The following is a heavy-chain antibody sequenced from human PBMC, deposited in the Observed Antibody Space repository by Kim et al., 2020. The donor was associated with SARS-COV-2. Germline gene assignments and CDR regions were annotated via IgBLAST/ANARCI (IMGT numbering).Heavy chain of an antibody. CDR1: GDSVSSNSAA. Sequence: SQTLSLTCAISGDSVSSNSAAWNWIRQSPSRGLEWLGRTYYRSKWYNDYAVSVKSRITINPDTSKNQFSLQLNSVTPEDTAVYYCARADFGSGWYGDYYYGMDVWGQGTTVTVSS. CDR3: ARADFGSGWYGDYYYGMDV. V-gene: IGHV6-1*01. D-gene: IGHD6-19*01. CDR2: TYYRSKWYN. J-gene: IGHJ6*02.